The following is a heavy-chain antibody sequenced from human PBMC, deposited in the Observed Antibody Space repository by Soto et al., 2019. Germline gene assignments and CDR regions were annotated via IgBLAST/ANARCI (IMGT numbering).Heavy chain of an antibody. CDR1: GYTFTHYY. Sequence: AAAVKVSCKASGYTFTHYYIHWVRQAPGQGLEWMGIINPNGGITTYAQKFRAGFSMTRDTSTSTVYLELSSLRSEDSAVYYCATSVNSAMAFDYWGQGNMVTV. CDR2: INPNGGIT. J-gene: IGHJ4*02. D-gene: IGHD5-18*01. CDR3: ATSVNSAMAFDY. V-gene: IGHV1-46*01.